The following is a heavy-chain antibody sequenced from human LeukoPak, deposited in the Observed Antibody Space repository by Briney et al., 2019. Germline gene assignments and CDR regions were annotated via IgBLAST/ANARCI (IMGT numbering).Heavy chain of an antibody. CDR3: ARGHWYSSSWYNWFDP. CDR2: IKNSGIT. J-gene: IGHJ5*02. V-gene: IGHV4-34*01. D-gene: IGHD6-13*01. Sequence: SETLSLTCAVYGGSFSGYYWSWIRQPPGKGLEWVGEIKNSGITNNNPSLKSQVTKTVDTSKNQSSLKLSSMTAADTAVYYCARGHWYSSSWYNWFDPWGQGTLVTVSS. CDR1: GGSFSGYY.